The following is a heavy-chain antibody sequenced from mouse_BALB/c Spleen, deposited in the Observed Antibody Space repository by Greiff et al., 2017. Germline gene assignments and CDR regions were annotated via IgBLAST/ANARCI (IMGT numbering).Heavy chain of an antibody. V-gene: IGHV5-9*03. J-gene: IGHJ3*01. Sequence: DVQLVESGGGLVKPGGSLKLSCAASGFTFSSYTMSWVRQTPEKRLEWVATISSGGGNTYYPDSVKGRFTISRDNAKNNLYLQMSSLRSEDTALYYCARGNYETWFAYWGQGTLVTVSA. CDR2: ISSGGGNT. CDR3: ARGNYETWFAY. D-gene: IGHD2-1*01. CDR1: GFTFSSYT.